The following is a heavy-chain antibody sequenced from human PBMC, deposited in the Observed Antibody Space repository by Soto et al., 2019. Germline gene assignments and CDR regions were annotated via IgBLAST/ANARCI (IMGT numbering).Heavy chain of an antibody. J-gene: IGHJ4*02. CDR3: ERSAYYNCNLLAY. Sequence: KGLEWVAVVSYDGSNKYYADSVKGRFTISRDNSKNTLYLQMNSLRAEDTVVYYCERSAYYNCNLLAYWGKGTLVPVS. D-gene: IGHD1-20*01. V-gene: IGHV3-30*03. CDR2: VSYDGSNK.